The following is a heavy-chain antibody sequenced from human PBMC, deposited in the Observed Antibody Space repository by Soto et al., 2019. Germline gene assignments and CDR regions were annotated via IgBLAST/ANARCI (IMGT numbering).Heavy chain of an antibody. V-gene: IGHV4-59*08. CDR2: IHYSGNT. D-gene: IGHD3-3*01. Sequence: PSETLSVTCTVSGGSISNYYWSWIRQPPGKGLEWIGYIHYSGNTKYNPSLKSRVTISADTSKDQFSLKLTSVTAADTAVYYCARGHYDFWSGYFATIDYWGQGTLVTVSS. J-gene: IGHJ4*02. CDR3: ARGHYDFWSGYFATIDY. CDR1: GGSISNYY.